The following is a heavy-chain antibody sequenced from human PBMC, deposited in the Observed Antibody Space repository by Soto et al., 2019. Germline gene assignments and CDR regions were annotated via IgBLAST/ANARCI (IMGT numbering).Heavy chain of an antibody. CDR2: INHSGST. Sequence: SETLSLTCAVYGGSFSGYYWSWIRQPPGKGLEWIGEINHSGSTNYNPSLKSRVTISVDTSKNQFSLKLSSVTAADTAVYYCARTKKKYYDFWSGYFPRVGMDVWGQGTTVTVSS. J-gene: IGHJ6*02. D-gene: IGHD3-3*01. CDR1: GGSFSGYY. CDR3: ARTKKKYYDFWSGYFPRVGMDV. V-gene: IGHV4-34*01.